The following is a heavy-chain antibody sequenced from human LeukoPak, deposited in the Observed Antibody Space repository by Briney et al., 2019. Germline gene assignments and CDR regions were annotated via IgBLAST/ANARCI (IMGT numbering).Heavy chain of an antibody. D-gene: IGHD6-19*01. J-gene: IGHJ5*02. V-gene: IGHV4-39*07. Sequence: SETLSLTCTVSGGSVSSSSYYWGWIRQPPGKGLEWIGSIYYSGSTYYNPSLKSRVTISVDTSKNQFSLKLSSVTAADTAVYYCARDLEGIAVAGRGNWFDPWGQGTLVTVSS. CDR2: IYYSGST. CDR3: ARDLEGIAVAGRGNWFDP. CDR1: GGSVSSSSYY.